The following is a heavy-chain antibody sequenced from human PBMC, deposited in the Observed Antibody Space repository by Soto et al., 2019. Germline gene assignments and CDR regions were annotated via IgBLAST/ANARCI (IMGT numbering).Heavy chain of an antibody. CDR2: IYPSDSDT. Sequence: PGESLDISCNGSVHNLAGYWIAWVRQMPGKGLELMGIIYPSDSDTRYRPSVQVHVTISADKSISSAYLQWSSLRASDTAMYYCARGGVSTRTFDYWGQGTPVTV. CDR3: ARGGVSTRTFDY. V-gene: IGHV5-51*01. CDR1: VHNLAGYW. D-gene: IGHD3-3*01. J-gene: IGHJ4*02.